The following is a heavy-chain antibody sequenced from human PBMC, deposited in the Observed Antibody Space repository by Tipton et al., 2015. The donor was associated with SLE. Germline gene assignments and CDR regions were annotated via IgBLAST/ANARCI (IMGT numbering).Heavy chain of an antibody. J-gene: IGHJ3*02. CDR1: GGSISSYY. Sequence: GLVKPSETLSLTCTVSGGSISSYYWSWIRQPPGKGLEWIGRIYYIGSTSYNPSLKSRVTISVDTSKNQFSLKLSSVTAADTAVYFCARQAYLCSTTSCPMNPDAFDIWGQGTMVTVSS. D-gene: IGHD2-2*01. CDR2: IYYIGST. CDR3: ARQAYLCSTTSCPMNPDAFDI. V-gene: IGHV4-59*08.